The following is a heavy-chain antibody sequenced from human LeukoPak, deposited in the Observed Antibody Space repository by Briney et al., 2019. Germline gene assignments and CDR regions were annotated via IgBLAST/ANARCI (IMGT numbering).Heavy chain of an antibody. V-gene: IGHV3-23*01. Sequence: GGSLRLSCAASGFTFSSYAMSWVRQAPGQGLEWVSVISGSGGYTYYADSVKGRFTISRDNSKNTLYLQMGSLRAEDTAVYYCAKESAAGVYWYFDLWGRGTLVTVSS. D-gene: IGHD6-13*01. CDR1: GFTFSSYA. J-gene: IGHJ2*01. CDR3: AKESAAGVYWYFDL. CDR2: ISGSGGYT.